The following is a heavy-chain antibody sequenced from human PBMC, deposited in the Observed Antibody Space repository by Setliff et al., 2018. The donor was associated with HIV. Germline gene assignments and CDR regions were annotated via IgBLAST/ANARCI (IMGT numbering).Heavy chain of an antibody. J-gene: IGHJ1*01. CDR3: ARDPAPSSSASSFQH. CDR2: IIPIFGKT. D-gene: IGHD6-6*01. Sequence: ASVKVSCKSSGGTFSSYGINWVRQAPGQGLEWMGGIIPIFGKTSYAEKFQGRLTITADESTSTAYMELSSLKSEDTAIYYCARDPAPSSSASSFQHWGQGTPVTV. CDR1: GGTFSSYG. V-gene: IGHV1-69*13.